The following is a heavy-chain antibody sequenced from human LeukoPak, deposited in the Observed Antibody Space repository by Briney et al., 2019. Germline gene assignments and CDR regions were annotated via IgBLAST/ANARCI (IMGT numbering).Heavy chain of an antibody. J-gene: IGHJ4*02. CDR2: IYSGGST. Sequence: GGSLRLSCAASGFTVSSNYMGWVRQAPGKGLEWVSVIYSGGSTYYADSVKGRFTISRDNSKNTLYLQMNSLRDEDTAVYYCARVRFYDSSGCFDYWGQGTLVTVSS. CDR1: GFTVSSNY. CDR3: ARVRFYDSSGCFDY. V-gene: IGHV3-53*01. D-gene: IGHD6-19*01.